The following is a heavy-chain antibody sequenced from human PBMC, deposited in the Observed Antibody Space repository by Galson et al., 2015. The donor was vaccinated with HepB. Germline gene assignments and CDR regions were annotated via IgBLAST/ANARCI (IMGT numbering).Heavy chain of an antibody. V-gene: IGHV3-53*01. J-gene: IGHJ3*01. Sequence: SLRLSCAASGFTASSNYMSWVRQPPGKGLEWVSFIDYAGTSYYADSVKGRFTISRDNSKNTVFLQMDSLRTEDTALYYCARVPCISTSCLFAFDVWGQGTMVTVSS. D-gene: IGHD2-2*01. CDR2: IDYAGTS. CDR3: ARVPCISTSCLFAFDV. CDR1: GFTASSNY.